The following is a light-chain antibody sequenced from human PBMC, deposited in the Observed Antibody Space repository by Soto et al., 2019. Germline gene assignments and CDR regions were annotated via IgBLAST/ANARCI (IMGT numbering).Light chain of an antibody. CDR1: SSDVGGYNY. CDR2: DVT. CDR3: SSYTTSNTRQIV. V-gene: IGLV2-14*03. Sequence: QSVLSQPASRSGSPGQSITISCTGTSSDVGGYNYVSWYQHHPGKAPKLIIYDVTNRPSGVSNPFSGSKSGNTASLTISGLQPEDEADYYCSSYTTSNTRQIVFGTGTKVTVL. J-gene: IGLJ1*01.